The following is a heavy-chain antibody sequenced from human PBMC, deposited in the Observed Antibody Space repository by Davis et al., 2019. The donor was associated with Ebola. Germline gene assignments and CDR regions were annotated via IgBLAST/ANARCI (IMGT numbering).Heavy chain of an antibody. CDR2: MYTSGNT. CDR1: GDSISSGSYY. CDR3: ARQVSDCSSTSCYGGWFDP. V-gene: IGHV4-61*09. Sequence: SETLSLTCSVSGDSISSGSYYWSWIRQPAGKGLEWIGHMYTSGNTNYNTSLKSRVTISADTSKNHFFLKLKSVTAADTAVYYCARQVSDCSSTSCYGGWFDPWGQGTLVTVSS. D-gene: IGHD2-2*01. J-gene: IGHJ5*02.